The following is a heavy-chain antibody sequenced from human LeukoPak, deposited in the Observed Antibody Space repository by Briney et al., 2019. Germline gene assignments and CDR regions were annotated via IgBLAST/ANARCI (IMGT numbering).Heavy chain of an antibody. D-gene: IGHD3-10*01. CDR2: ISYGASNK. CDR1: GFTFSSYA. V-gene: IGHV3-30*09. Sequence: GGSLRLSCAASGFTFSSYAMHWVRQAPGKGLEWVAGISYGASNKYYADSVKGRFAISRDNSKNTLYLQLNSLRAEDTAVYYCARGGPMGNWGQGTLVTVSS. J-gene: IGHJ4*02. CDR3: ARGGPMGN.